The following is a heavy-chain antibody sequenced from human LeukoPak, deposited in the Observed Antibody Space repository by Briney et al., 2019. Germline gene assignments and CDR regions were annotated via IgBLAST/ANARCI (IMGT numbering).Heavy chain of an antibody. V-gene: IGHV1-2*02. J-gene: IGHJ4*02. D-gene: IGHD2-2*01. CDR1: GYTFTGYY. CDR2: INPNSGGT. Sequence: GASVKVSCKASGYTFTGYYMHWVRQAPGQGLEWMGWINPNSGGTNYAQKFQGRVTMTRDTSISTAYMELSRLRSDDTAVYYCARGKVVVPAARVSYFDYWGQGTLVTVSS. CDR3: ARGKVVVPAARVSYFDY.